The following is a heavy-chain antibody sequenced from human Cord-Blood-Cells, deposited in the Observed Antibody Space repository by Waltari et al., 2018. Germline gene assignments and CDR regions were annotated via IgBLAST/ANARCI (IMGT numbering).Heavy chain of an antibody. D-gene: IGHD6-13*01. J-gene: IGHJ4*02. CDR3: ARGRYSSSWDRGKYGY. CDR2: INHSGST. Sequence: QVQLQQWGAGLLKPSETLSLTCAVYGGSFSGYYWSWIRQPPGKGLEWIGEINHSGSTNYNPSLQSRVNIIVRPAKNQFSLKLSSVTAADTAVYYCARGRYSSSWDRGKYGYWGQGTLVTVSS. V-gene: IGHV4-34*01. CDR1: GGSFSGYY.